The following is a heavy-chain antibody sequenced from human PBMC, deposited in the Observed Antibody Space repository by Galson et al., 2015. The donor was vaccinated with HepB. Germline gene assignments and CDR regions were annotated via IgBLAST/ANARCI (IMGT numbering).Heavy chain of an antibody. CDR2: IWYDGSNK. CDR3: ARDWLGRWGVTTGKLQDY. V-gene: IGHV3-33*01. D-gene: IGHD4-17*01. CDR1: GFTFSSYG. J-gene: IGHJ4*02. Sequence: SLRLSCAASGFTFSSYGMHWVRQAPGKGLEWVAVIWYDGSNKYYADSVKVRFTISRDNSKNTLYLQMNSLRAEDTAVYYCARDWLGRWGVTTGKLQDYWGQGTLVTVSS.